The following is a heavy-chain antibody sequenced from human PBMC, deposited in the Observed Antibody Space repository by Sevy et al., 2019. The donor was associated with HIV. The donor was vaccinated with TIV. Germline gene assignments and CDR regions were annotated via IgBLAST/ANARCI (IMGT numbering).Heavy chain of an antibody. CDR1: GGSISSYY. CDR2: IYTSGST. V-gene: IGHV4-4*07. D-gene: IGHD6-13*01. J-gene: IGHJ5*02. CDR3: ASGYSSSWVNWFDP. Sequence: SETLSLTCTVSGGSISSYYWSWIRQPAGKGLEWIGRIYTSGSTNYNPSLKSRVTMSVDTSRNHFSLKLSSVTAADTAVYYCASGYSSSWVNWFDPWGQGTLVTVSS.